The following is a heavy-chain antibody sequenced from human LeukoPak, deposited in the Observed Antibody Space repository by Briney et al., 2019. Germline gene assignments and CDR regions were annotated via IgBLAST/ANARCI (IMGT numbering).Heavy chain of an antibody. CDR3: ARDGLTMIGIWGFDP. V-gene: IGHV4-30-4*08. CDR2: IYYSGST. Sequence: KPSETLSLTCTVSGGSISSYYWSWIRQPPGKGLEWIGYIYYSGSTYYNPSLKSRVTISVDTSKNQFSLKLSSVTAADTAVYYCARDGLTMIGIWGFDPWGQGTLVTVSS. J-gene: IGHJ5*02. CDR1: GGSISSYY. D-gene: IGHD3-22*01.